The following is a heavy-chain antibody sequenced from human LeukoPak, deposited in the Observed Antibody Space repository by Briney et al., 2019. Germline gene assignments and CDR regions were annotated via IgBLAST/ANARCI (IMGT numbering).Heavy chain of an antibody. CDR2: IIPFVGLT. J-gene: IGHJ5*02. CDR1: GGTLSSYP. Sequence: SAKVSCKASGGTLSSYPISWIRQAPGQGLELMGRIIPFVGLTNYAPRFQGRVTITADKDTTTAYMELSGLTSEDTAVYYCARPRSTESGSYNWFDPWGQGTLVTVSS. V-gene: IGHV1-69*02. D-gene: IGHD1-26*01. CDR3: ARPRSTESGSYNWFDP.